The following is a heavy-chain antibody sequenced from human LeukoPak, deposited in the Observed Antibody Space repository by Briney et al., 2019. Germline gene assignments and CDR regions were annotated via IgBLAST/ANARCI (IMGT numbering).Heavy chain of an antibody. D-gene: IGHD1-26*01. CDR1: GASISSYY. Sequence: SETLSLTCTVSGASISSYYWSWIRQPAGKGLGWIGRIYASGNTNYNPSLKSRVAMSVDTSKNQFSLKLSSVTAADTAMYYCASYSGSYAYYGCWGRGTLVTVSS. CDR3: ASYSGSYAYYGC. CDR2: IYASGNT. V-gene: IGHV4-4*07. J-gene: IGHJ4*02.